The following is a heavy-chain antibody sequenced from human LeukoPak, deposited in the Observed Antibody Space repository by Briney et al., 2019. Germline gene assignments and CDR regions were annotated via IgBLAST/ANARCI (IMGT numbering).Heavy chain of an antibody. CDR2: IIPIFGTA. J-gene: IGHJ4*02. CDR3: ARVNCSSTSCYEYYFDY. D-gene: IGHD2-2*01. Sequence: SVKVSCKASGGTFSSYAISWVRQAPGQGLEWMGGIIPIFGTANYAQKFRGRVTITADKSTSTAYMELSSLRSEDTAVYYCARVNCSSTSCYEYYFDYWGQGTLVTVSS. V-gene: IGHV1-69*06. CDR1: GGTFSSYA.